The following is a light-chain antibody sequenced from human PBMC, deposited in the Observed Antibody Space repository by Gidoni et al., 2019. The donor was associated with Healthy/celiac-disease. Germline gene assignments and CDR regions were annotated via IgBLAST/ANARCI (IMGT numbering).Light chain of an antibody. Sequence: DIQMTQSPSTLSASLGDRVTITCRANQTVNTWLAWYQQKPGKAPNLLIYRASSLKSGVPSRFSGSGSETEFTLTISSLQPDDLATYYCQQYKIFPWSFGQGTRFEIK. J-gene: IGKJ1*01. CDR3: QQYKIFPWS. CDR1: QTVNTW. CDR2: RAS. V-gene: IGKV1-5*03.